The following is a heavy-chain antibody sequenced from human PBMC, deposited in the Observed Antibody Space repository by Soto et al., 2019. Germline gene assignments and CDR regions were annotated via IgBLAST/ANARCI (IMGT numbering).Heavy chain of an antibody. V-gene: IGHV4-34*01. CDR1: GGSFSGYY. D-gene: IGHD2-15*01. J-gene: IGHJ5*02. Sequence: PSETLSLTCAVYGGSFSGYYWSWIRKPPGKGLEWIGEINHSGNTNYNPSLKSRVTISVDTSKNQLFLNLSSVTAADTAIYYCVRGGGGGLFDPWGQGTMVTVSS. CDR2: INHSGNT. CDR3: VRGGGGGLFDP.